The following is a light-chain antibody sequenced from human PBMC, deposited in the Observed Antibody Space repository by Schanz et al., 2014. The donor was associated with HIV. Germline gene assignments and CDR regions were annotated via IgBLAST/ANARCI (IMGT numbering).Light chain of an antibody. CDR2: DVS. CDR1: SSDVGGYNY. V-gene: IGLV2-14*03. J-gene: IGLJ1*01. CDR3: GTWDSGLSVYV. Sequence: QSALTQPASVSGSPGQSITISCTGTSSDVGGYNYVSWYQQHPGKAPKLMIYDVSNRPSGVSNRFSGSKSGSTASLTISGLQAEDEADYYCGTWDSGLSVYVFGTGTKLTVL.